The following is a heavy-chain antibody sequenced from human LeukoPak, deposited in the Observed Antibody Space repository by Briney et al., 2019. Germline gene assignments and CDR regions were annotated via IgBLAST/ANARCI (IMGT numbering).Heavy chain of an antibody. CDR1: GGSISSSNW. CDR2: IHHSGST. CDR3: ASLWCSGGSCYSGLNFDY. V-gene: IGHV4-4*02. J-gene: IGHJ4*02. Sequence: SETLSLTCAVSGGSISSSNWWSWVRQPPGKGLEWIGEIHHSGSTNYNPSLKSRVTISVDKSKNQFSLKLSSVTAADTAVYYCASLWCSGGSCYSGLNFDYWGQGTLVTVSS. D-gene: IGHD2-15*01.